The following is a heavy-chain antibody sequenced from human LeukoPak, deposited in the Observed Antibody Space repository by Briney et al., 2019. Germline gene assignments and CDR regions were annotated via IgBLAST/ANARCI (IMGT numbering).Heavy chain of an antibody. CDR2: ISYDGSNK. V-gene: IGHV3-30*18. CDR1: GFAFSSYG. J-gene: IGHJ4*02. Sequence: GGSLGLSCAASGFAFSSYGMHWVRQAPGKGLKWVAVISYDGSNKYYADSVKGRFTISRDNSKNTLYLQMNSLRAEDTAVYYCAKDKERSFDYWGQGTLVTVSS. D-gene: IGHD1-1*01. CDR3: AKDKERSFDY.